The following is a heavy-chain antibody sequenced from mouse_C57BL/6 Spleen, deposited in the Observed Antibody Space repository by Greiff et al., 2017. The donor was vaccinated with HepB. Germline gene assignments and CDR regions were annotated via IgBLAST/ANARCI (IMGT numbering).Heavy chain of an antibody. J-gene: IGHJ4*01. CDR3: ARSYSNHAMDY. D-gene: IGHD2-5*01. CDR2: IHPNSGST. V-gene: IGHV1-64*01. Sequence: VQLKQPGAELVKPGASVKLSCKASGYTFTSYWMHWVKQRPGQGLEWIGMIHPNSGSTNYNEKFKSKATLTVDKSSSTAYMQLSSLTSEDSAVYYCARSYSNHAMDYWGQGTSVTVSS. CDR1: GYTFTSYW.